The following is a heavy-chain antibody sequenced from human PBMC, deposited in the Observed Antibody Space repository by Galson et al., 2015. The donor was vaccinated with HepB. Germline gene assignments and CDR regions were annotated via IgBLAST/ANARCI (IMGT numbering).Heavy chain of an antibody. J-gene: IGHJ4*02. V-gene: IGHV3-15*07. Sequence: LRLSCAASGFTFSNAWINWVRQAPGKGLEWVGRIKSKTDGGTTDYAAPVKGRFTISRDDSKNTLYLQMNSLKTEDTAVYYCTTDFWSGYYRVDYWGQGTLVTVSS. CDR3: TTDFWSGYYRVDY. CDR2: IKSKTDGGTT. D-gene: IGHD3-3*01. CDR1: GFTFSNAW.